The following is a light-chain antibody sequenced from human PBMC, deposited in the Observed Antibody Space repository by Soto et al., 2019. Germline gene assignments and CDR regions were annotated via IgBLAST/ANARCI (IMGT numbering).Light chain of an antibody. V-gene: IGKV3-20*01. CDR3: QQYGTARGT. CDR2: GAS. Sequence: EIVLTQSPGTLSLSPGERATLSCRASQSVSSSYLAWYQKKPGQAPRLLIYGASSMATGIPDGYSGSGSGTDFTLTISRLEPEDFAVYYCQQYGTARGTFGQGTKVEIK. CDR1: QSVSSSY. J-gene: IGKJ1*01.